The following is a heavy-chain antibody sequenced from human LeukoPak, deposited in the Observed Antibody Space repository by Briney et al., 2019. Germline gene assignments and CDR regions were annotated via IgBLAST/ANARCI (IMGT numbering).Heavy chain of an antibody. D-gene: IGHD3-10*01. CDR2: MNPNSGNT. CDR3: ARVYGSGTAPRHYFDS. Sequence: ASVKVSCKAAEYTFTSYDINWVRQAPGQGLEWMGWMNPNSGNTGYSQKFQGRVTMTRNTSISTAYMELSSLTSEDTAVYYCARVYGSGTAPRHYFDSWGQETLVAVSS. V-gene: IGHV1-8*01. CDR1: EYTFTSYD. J-gene: IGHJ4*02.